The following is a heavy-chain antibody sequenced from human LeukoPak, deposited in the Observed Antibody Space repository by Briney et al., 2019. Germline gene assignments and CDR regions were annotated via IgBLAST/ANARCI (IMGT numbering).Heavy chain of an antibody. Sequence: GASVKVSCKASGYTFTGYYMHWVRQAPGQGLEWMGWINPNSGGTNYAQKFQGRVTMTRDTSISTAYMELSRLRFDDTDVYYCARAEEWAVDIDYWGQGTLVTVSS. V-gene: IGHV1-2*02. CDR2: INPNSGGT. CDR3: ARAEEWAVDIDY. J-gene: IGHJ4*02. D-gene: IGHD2-8*01. CDR1: GYTFTGYY.